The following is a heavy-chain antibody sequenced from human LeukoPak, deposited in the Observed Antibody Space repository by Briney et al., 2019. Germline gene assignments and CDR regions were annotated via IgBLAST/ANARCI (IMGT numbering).Heavy chain of an antibody. J-gene: IGHJ4*02. V-gene: IGHV3-21*01. CDR2: ISSSSSYI. CDR3: ARDSGELYSYGYYDY. D-gene: IGHD5-18*01. Sequence: PGGSLRLSCAASGFTFSSYSMNWVRQAPGKGLEWVSSISSSSSYIYYADSVKGRFTISRDNAKNSLYLQMNSLRAEDTAVYYCARDSGELYSYGYYDYWGQGTLVTVSS. CDR1: GFTFSSYS.